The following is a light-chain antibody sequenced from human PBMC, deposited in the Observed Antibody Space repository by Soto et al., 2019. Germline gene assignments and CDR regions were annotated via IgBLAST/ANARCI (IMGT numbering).Light chain of an antibody. CDR3: QQTESYPST. CDR2: AAS. V-gene: IGKV1-9*01. J-gene: IGKJ4*01. Sequence: IQLTQSPSSLSASVGDRVTITCRASQDISSFLALYQQKPGKAPKLLIFAASTLQSGVPSRFSGSGSGTDFTLTSSSLQPEDVATYYCQQTESYPSTFGGGTKVEIK. CDR1: QDISSF.